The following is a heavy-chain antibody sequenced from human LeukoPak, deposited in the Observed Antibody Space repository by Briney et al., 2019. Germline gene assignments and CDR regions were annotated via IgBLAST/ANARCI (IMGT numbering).Heavy chain of an antibody. D-gene: IGHD2/OR15-2a*01. J-gene: IGHJ4*02. CDR3: AKGNNSLSYNFDY. CDR2: ISGDGDTT. V-gene: IGHV3-43*02. Sequence: GGSLRLSCAASGFAFRGFSMHWVRQLPGKGLEWVSLISGDGDTTHYMDSVKGRFTISRDNNKNSLYLQMNSLRVEDTAFYYCAKGNNSLSYNFDYCGLGTLVTVSS. CDR1: GFAFRGFS.